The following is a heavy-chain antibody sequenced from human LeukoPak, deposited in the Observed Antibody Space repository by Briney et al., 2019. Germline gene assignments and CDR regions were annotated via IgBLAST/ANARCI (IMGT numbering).Heavy chain of an antibody. J-gene: IGHJ4*02. CDR2: ISGSGGST. V-gene: IGHV3-23*01. D-gene: IGHD3-3*01. CDR3: TTGLLYYDFLSGYYPEGDYFDY. Sequence: GGSLRLSCAASGFTFSSYAMSWVRQAPGKGLEWVSAISGSGGSTYYADSVKGRFTISRDNSKNTLYLQMNSLKTEDTAVYYCTTGLLYYDFLSGYYPEGDYFDYWGQGTLVTVSS. CDR1: GFTFSSYA.